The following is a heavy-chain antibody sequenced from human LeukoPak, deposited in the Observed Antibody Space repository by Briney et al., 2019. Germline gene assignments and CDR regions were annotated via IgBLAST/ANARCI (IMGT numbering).Heavy chain of an antibody. D-gene: IGHD6-25*01. CDR3: ADITRGASGSGAFDI. Sequence: SVKVSCKASGGTFSSYAISWVRQAPGQGLEWMGGIIPIFGTANYAQKFQGRVTITTDESTSTAYMELSSLRSEDTAVYYCADITRGASGSGAFDIWGQGTMVTVSS. CDR1: GGTFSSYA. J-gene: IGHJ3*02. CDR2: IIPIFGTA. V-gene: IGHV1-69*05.